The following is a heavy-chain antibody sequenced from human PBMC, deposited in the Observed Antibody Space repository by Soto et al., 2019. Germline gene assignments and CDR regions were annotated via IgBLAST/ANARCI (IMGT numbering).Heavy chain of an antibody. J-gene: IGHJ4*02. D-gene: IGHD6-6*01. CDR2: ISSSSSYI. Sequence: EVQLVESGGGLVQPGGSLRLSCAASGFTFSSYSMNWVRQAPGKGLEWVSSISSSSSYIYYADSVKGRFTISRDNAKNSLYLQMNSLRAEDTAVYYCARDRWYSSSSPDYWGQGTLVTVSS. CDR1: GFTFSSYS. CDR3: ARDRWYSSSSPDY. V-gene: IGHV3-21*01.